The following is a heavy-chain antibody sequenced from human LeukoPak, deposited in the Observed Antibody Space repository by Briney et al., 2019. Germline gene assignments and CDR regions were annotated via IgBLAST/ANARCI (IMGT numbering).Heavy chain of an antibody. CDR2: INPSGGST. Sequence: ASVKVSCKASGYTFTSYYMHWVRQAPGQGLEWMGIINPSGGSTSYAQKFQGRVTMTRDTLTSTVYMELSSLRSEDTAVYYCARTPIYCTNGVCYSYYYYGMDVWGQGTTVTVSS. CDR1: GYTFTSYY. D-gene: IGHD2-8*01. CDR3: ARTPIYCTNGVCYSYYYYGMDV. J-gene: IGHJ6*02. V-gene: IGHV1-46*01.